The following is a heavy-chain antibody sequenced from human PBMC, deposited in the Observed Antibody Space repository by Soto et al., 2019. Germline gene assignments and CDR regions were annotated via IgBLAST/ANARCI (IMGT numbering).Heavy chain of an antibody. V-gene: IGHV5-51*01. CDR2: IYPGDSDT. J-gene: IGHJ6*02. D-gene: IGHD5-18*01. Sequence: PGESLKISCKGSGYSFTSYWIGWVRQMPGKGLEWMGIIYPGDSDTRYSPSFQGQVTISADKSISTAYLQWSSLKASDTAMYYCARFGGHEAWIQLWQLTHYYYSYGMDVWGQGTTVTVSS. CDR3: ARFGGHEAWIQLWQLTHYYYSYGMDV. CDR1: GYSFTSYW.